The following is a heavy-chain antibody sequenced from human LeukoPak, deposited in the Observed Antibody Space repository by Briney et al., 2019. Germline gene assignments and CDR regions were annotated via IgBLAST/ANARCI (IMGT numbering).Heavy chain of an antibody. Sequence: ASVKVSCKASGYTFTSYDINWVRQATGQGLEWMGWMNPISGNTGYAQKFQGRVTITRNTSISTAYLELSSLSSEDTAVYYCARGKHGSYDSSGYYYYYMDVWGKGTTVTVSS. CDR2: MNPISGNT. J-gene: IGHJ6*03. D-gene: IGHD3-22*01. CDR3: ARGKHGSYDSSGYYYYYMDV. V-gene: IGHV1-8*03. CDR1: GYTFTSYD.